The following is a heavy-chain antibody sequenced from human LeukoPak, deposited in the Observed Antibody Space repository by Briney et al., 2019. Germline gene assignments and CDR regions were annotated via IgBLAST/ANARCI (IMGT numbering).Heavy chain of an antibody. Sequence: GGSLRLSCAASEFTFSDDWMSWVRQAPGKGLEWVGRIKSKTDGGTTDYAAPVKGRFTISRDDSKNLLYLQMKSLKTDDTGVYYCSTGAFWGQGTLVIVSS. V-gene: IGHV3-15*01. J-gene: IGHJ4*02. CDR2: IKSKTDGGTT. CDR1: EFTFSDDW. CDR3: STGAF.